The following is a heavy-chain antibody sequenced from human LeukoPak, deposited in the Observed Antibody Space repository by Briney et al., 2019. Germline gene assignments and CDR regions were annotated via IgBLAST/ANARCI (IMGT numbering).Heavy chain of an antibody. V-gene: IGHV1-18*01. CDR2: ISTYNAYT. CDR1: GYTFTNYG. Sequence: LRASVKVSCKASGYTFTNYGITWVRQAPGQGLEWMGWISTYNAYTNYAQKIQGRVTMTTDTSTSTAYMELRSLRSDDTAVYYCARDLPYSSSWESIDYWGQGTLVTVSS. CDR3: ARDLPYSSSWESIDY. J-gene: IGHJ4*02. D-gene: IGHD6-13*01.